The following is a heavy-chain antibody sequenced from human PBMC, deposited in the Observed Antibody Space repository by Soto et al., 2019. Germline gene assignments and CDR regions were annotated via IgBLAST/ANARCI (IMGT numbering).Heavy chain of an antibody. CDR3: ARVQGSLVWFGELLYKDYYYSSMDV. V-gene: IGHV1-18*04. CDR2: ISAYNGNT. J-gene: IGHJ6*02. CDR1: GYTFTSYG. D-gene: IGHD3-10*01. Sequence: ASVKVSCKASGYTFTSYGISWVRQAPGQGLEWMGWISAYNGNTNYAQKLQGRVTMTTXXXXXXAXMXLXXXRSDGTAVHYCARVQGSLVWFGELLYKDYYYSSMDVWG.